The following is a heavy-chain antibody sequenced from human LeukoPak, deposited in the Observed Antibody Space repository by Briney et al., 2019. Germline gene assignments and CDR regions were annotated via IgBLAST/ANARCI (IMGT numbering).Heavy chain of an antibody. CDR3: ARDRFCTSTSCQLSAFDI. V-gene: IGHV1-69*13. CDR2: IIPIFSTS. Sequence: ASVKVSCKASGGKFSSNASSWVRQAPGQRPEWVGGIIPIFSTSNFAQKFQGRVTITADESTSTAYMELSSLRSEDTAVYYCARDRFCTSTSCQLSAFDIWGQGTMVTASS. J-gene: IGHJ3*02. CDR1: GGKFSSNA. D-gene: IGHD2-2*01.